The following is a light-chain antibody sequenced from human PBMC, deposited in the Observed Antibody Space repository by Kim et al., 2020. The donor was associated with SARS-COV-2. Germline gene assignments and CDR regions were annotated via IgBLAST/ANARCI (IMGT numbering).Light chain of an antibody. Sequence: VSPGQTASITCSGDKLGDKYACWYQQKPGQSPVLVIYQDRKRPSGIPERFSGANSGNTATLTISGTQAMDEADYYCQAWDSSTAVFGGGTQLTVL. J-gene: IGLJ3*02. CDR1: KLGDKY. V-gene: IGLV3-1*01. CDR3: QAWDSSTAV. CDR2: QDR.